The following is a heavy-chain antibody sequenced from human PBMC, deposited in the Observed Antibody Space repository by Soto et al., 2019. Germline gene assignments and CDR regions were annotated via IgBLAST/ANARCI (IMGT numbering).Heavy chain of an antibody. CDR2: IYYTGST. D-gene: IGHD6-13*01. V-gene: IGHV4-30-4*01. CDR1: GGSISTGDYF. CDR3: ARGRGSSWYLDY. J-gene: IGHJ4*02. Sequence: PSETLSLTCTVSGGSISTGDYFWSWIRQPPGKGLEWIGYIYYTGSTFYNPSLRSRVTISGDTSKNEFSLKLSSVTAADTAVYSCARGRGSSWYLDYWGQGTLVTVSS.